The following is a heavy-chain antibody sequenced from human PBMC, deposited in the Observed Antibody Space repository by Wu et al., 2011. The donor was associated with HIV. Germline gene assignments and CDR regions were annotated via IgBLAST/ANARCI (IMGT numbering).Heavy chain of an antibody. V-gene: IGHV1-46*02. CDR3: ARGNYDGSRYCDY. CDR2: INPSGGGR. D-gene: IGHD3-22*01. CDR1: GGTFNSYG. Sequence: QVQLVQSGAEVKKPGSSVKVSCKASGGTFNSYGISWVRQAPGQGLEWMGIINPSGGGRSSAQSFQGRITMTRDMSTSTVYMELSSLRSEDTAVYYCARGNYDGSRYCDYWGQGSLVTVSS. J-gene: IGHJ4*02.